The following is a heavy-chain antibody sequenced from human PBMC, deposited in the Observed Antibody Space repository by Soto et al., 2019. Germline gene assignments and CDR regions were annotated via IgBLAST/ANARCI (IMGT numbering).Heavy chain of an antibody. CDR2: VSSDGSNL. CDR3: AKNTGGNSYYFDF. J-gene: IGHJ4*02. V-gene: IGHV3-30*18. CDR1: GFTFSYYG. Sequence: GGSLRLSCAASGFTFSYYGMHWVRQAPGKGLECVALVSSDGSNLFYADSVKGRFTISRDNSKNTLYLQMNSLRAEDTAVYYCAKNTGGNSYYFDFWGQGTLVTVSS. D-gene: IGHD2-21*01.